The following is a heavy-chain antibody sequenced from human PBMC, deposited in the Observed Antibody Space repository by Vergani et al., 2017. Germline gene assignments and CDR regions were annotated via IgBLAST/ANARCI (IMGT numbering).Heavy chain of an antibody. CDR3: ARSQWYYDILTGYYREGYFDY. Sequence: EVQLVESGGGLVQPGGSLRLSCAASGFTFSSYWMSWVRQAPGKGLEWVANIKQDGSEKYYVDSVKGRFTISRDNAKNSLYLQMNSLRAEDTAVYYCARSQWYYDILTGYYREGYFDYWGQGTLVTVSS. J-gene: IGHJ4*02. CDR2: IKQDGSEK. V-gene: IGHV3-7*01. D-gene: IGHD3-9*01. CDR1: GFTFSSYW.